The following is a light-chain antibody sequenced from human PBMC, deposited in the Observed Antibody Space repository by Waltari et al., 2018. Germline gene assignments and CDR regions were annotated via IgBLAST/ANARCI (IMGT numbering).Light chain of an antibody. J-gene: IGLJ3*02. CDR1: SSDVGFCNY. V-gene: IGLV2-14*03. CDR3: TSYTGSSSWV. Sequence: QSALIQPASVSGSPAQSITIPGLGTSSDVGFCNYVSWYQHYPGKSTKLIIYDVFQRPPRDASRCSGSKSGNTASLTISGLQTEDEGDYYCTSYTGSSSWVCGGGTKLTVL. CDR2: DVF.